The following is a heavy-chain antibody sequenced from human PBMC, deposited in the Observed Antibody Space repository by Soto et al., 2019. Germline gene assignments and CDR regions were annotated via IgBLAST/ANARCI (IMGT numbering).Heavy chain of an antibody. J-gene: IGHJ4*02. CDR1: GYTFTSYY. Sequence: SVKVSCKASGYTFTSYYMHWVRQAPGQGLEWMGGINPSLGIKNYAQKFQGRITITGDKSTSTAYMELSSLRSEDTAVYYCARDKGVILGFDYWGQGTLVTVSS. V-gene: IGHV1-69*10. D-gene: IGHD3-16*02. CDR2: INPSLGIK. CDR3: ARDKGVILGFDY.